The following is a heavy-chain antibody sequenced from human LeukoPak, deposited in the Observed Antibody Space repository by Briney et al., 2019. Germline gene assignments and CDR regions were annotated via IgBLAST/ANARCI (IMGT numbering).Heavy chain of an antibody. CDR3: AKTRYNWKSPDAFDV. J-gene: IGHJ3*01. V-gene: IGHV3-23*01. D-gene: IGHD1-1*01. CDR2: IGGSGDSR. CDR1: GYSFASFA. Sequence: PGGSLRLSCAASGYSFASFAISWVRQAPGKGLEWVSGIGGSGDSRFYADSVAGRFAISSDIYKNPVYLQMMSLTAEDTAIYYCAKTRYNWKSPDAFDVWGQGTMVTVSS.